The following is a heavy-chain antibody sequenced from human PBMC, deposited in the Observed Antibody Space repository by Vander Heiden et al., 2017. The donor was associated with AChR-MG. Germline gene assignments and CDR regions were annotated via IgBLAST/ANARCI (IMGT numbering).Heavy chain of an antibody. Sequence: EVKKPGSSVKVSCKASGGTFSSYAISWVRQAPGQGLEWMGRIIPILGIANYAQKFQGRVTITADKSTSTAYMELSSLRSEDTAVYYCARQRAGLTWGDYVDYPRDYYYYYGMDVWGQGTTVTVSS. D-gene: IGHD4-17*01. CDR2: IIPILGIA. V-gene: IGHV1-69*04. CDR1: GGTFSSYA. CDR3: ARQRAGLTWGDYVDYPRDYYYYYGMDV. J-gene: IGHJ6*02.